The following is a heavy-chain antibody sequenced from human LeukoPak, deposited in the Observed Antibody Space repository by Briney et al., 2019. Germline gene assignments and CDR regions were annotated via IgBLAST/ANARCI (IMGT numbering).Heavy chain of an antibody. CDR2: IWYDGSNK. CDR3: ARDQERGYSFSFA. D-gene: IGHD1-1*01. J-gene: IGHJ4*02. V-gene: IGHV3-33*01. CDR1: GLTFSSYG. Sequence: GRSLRLSCAASGLTFSSYGMHWVRQAPGKGLEWVALIWYDGSNKYYADSVKGRFTVSRDNSKNTLYLQMNSLRAEDTAVYYCARDQERGYSFSFAWGQGTLVTVSS.